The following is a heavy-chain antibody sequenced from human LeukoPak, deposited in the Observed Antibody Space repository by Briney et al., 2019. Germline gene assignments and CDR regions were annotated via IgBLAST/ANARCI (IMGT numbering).Heavy chain of an antibody. Sequence: GESLKISCKGSGYSFTSYWIGWVRQMPGKGLEWMGIIYPGDSDTRYSPSFQGQVTISADKSINTAYLQWSRLKASDTAMFFCARLVGDSDTTRLDYWGQGTLVTVSS. CDR2: IYPGDSDT. CDR3: ARLVGDSDTTRLDY. CDR1: GYSFTSYW. V-gene: IGHV5-51*01. D-gene: IGHD3-10*01. J-gene: IGHJ4*02.